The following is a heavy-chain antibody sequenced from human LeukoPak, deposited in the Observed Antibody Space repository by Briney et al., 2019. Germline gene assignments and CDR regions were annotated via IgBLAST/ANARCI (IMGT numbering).Heavy chain of an antibody. V-gene: IGHV4-59*01. CDR1: GGSISSYY. CDR2: IYYSGST. D-gene: IGHD1-1*01. J-gene: IGHJ6*03. CDR3: ARAFHCKNWNDEYYYYYMDV. Sequence: PSETLSLTCTVSGGSISSYYWSWIRQPPGKGLEWIGYIYYSGSTNYNPSLKSRVTISVDTSKNQFSLKLSSVTAADTAVYYCARAFHCKNWNDEYYYYYMDVWGKGTTATVSS.